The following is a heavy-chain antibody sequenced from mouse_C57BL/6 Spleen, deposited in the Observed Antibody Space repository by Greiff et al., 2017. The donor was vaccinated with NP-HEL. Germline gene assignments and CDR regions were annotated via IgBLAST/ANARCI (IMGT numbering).Heavy chain of an antibody. CDR1: GFNIKDYY. CDR3: TRTLYYSNYVGFAY. J-gene: IGHJ3*01. D-gene: IGHD2-5*01. CDR2: IDPEDGDT. V-gene: IGHV14-1*01. Sequence: VQLQQSGAELVRPGASVKLSCTASGFNIKDYYMHWVKQRPEQGLEWIGRIDPEDGDTEYAPKFQGKATMTADTSSNTAYLQLSSLTSEDTAVYYCTRTLYYSNYVGFAYWGQGTLVTVSA.